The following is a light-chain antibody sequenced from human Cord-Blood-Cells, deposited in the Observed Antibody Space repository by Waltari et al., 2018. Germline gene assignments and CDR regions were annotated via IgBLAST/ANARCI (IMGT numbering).Light chain of an antibody. V-gene: IGLV1-44*01. CDR1: SPNIRRHT. CDR2: GNN. Sequence: SVLTPPPSASGTPGQRVPILCSGRSPNIRRHTVNWYQQLPGTAPKLLIYGNNQRPSGVPDRFSGSKAGTSASLAISGLQSEDEAEDYCSAWDDSLSGPVFGGGTKLTVL. J-gene: IGLJ3*02. CDR3: SAWDDSLSGPV.